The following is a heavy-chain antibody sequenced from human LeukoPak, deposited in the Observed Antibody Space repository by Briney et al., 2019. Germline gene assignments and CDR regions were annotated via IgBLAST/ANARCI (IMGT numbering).Heavy chain of an antibody. CDR3: ARAASLDY. CDR1: GYTFTSYA. Sequence: ASVKVSCKASGYTFTSYAMNWVRQAPGQGLEWMGWINTNTGKPTYAQGFTGRFAFSLDSSVSTAYLQINSLNAEGTAVYYCARAASLDYWGQGTLVTVSS. CDR2: INTNTGKP. V-gene: IGHV7-4-1*02. J-gene: IGHJ4*02. D-gene: IGHD2-2*01.